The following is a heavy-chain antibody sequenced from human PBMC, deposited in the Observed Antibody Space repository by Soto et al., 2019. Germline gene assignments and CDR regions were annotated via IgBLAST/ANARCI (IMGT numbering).Heavy chain of an antibody. CDR1: GFTFGDYS. J-gene: IGHJ4*02. V-gene: IGHV3-49*05. CDR3: SRRQCTTIFGVDISGCGMDY. Sequence: EVQLVESGGGLVKPGRSLRLSCTVSGFTFGDYSISWFRQAPGKGLEWVGFIRSETYGGTTEYAASVKGRFTISRDDSESIAYLQMHSLQTEDSAVYYCSRRQCTTIFGVDISGCGMDYWGQGTLVTVSS. CDR2: IRSETYGGTT. D-gene: IGHD3-3*01.